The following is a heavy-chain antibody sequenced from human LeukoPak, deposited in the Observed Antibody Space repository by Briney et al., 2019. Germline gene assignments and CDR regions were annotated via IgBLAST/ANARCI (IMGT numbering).Heavy chain of an antibody. CDR3: ARDRSRDGYNLAY. J-gene: IGHJ4*02. CDR2: IYYSGST. V-gene: IGHV4-59*01. Sequence: SETLSLTCTVSGGSISSYYWSWIRQPPGKGLEWIGYIYYSGSTNYDPSLKSRVTISLDTSKNQFSLKLSSVTAADTAVYYCARDRSRDGYNLAYWGQGTLVTVSS. D-gene: IGHD5-24*01. CDR1: GGSISSYY.